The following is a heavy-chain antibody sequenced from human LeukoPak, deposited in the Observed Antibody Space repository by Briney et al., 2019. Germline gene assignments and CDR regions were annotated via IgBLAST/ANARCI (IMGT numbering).Heavy chain of an antibody. J-gene: IGHJ4*02. D-gene: IGHD4/OR15-4a*01. CDR3: AKWSTANDY. V-gene: IGHV3-30*18. CDR2: ISYDGSNK. CDR1: GFTFSSYG. Sequence: GGSLRLSCAASGFTFSSYGMHWVRQAPGKGLEWVAVISYDGSNKCYADSVKGRFTISRDNSKNTLYLQMNSLRAEDTAVYYCAKWSTANDYWGQGTLVTVSS.